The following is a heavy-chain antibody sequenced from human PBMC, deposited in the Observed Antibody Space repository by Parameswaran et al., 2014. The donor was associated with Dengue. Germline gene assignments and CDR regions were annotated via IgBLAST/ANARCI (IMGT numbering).Heavy chain of an antibody. CDR1: AISSA. J-gene: IGHJ6*02. CDR2: IYTSGST. D-gene: IGHD3-16*01. CDR3: ARAGSSPHPGEWYYYGMDV. Sequence: AISSARWIRQPPGKGLEWIGRIYTSGSTNYNPSLKSRVTMSVDTSKNQFSLKLSSVTATDTAVYYCARAGSSPHPGEWYYYGMDVWGQGTTVTVSS. V-gene: IGHV4-4*07.